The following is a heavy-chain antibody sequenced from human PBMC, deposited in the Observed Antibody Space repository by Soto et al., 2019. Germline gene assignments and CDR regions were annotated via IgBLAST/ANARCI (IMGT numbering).Heavy chain of an antibody. Sequence: GASLKLSCKSSGYTFTGYYIHWVRQAPGQGLEWMGWINPNSGGTNYAQKFQGWVTMTRDTSISTAYMELSRLRSDDTAVYYCARDFATDSNYYYYGMDVWGQGTTVTVSS. J-gene: IGHJ6*02. D-gene: IGHD1-26*01. CDR1: GYTFTGYY. V-gene: IGHV1-2*04. CDR2: INPNSGGT. CDR3: ARDFATDSNYYYYGMDV.